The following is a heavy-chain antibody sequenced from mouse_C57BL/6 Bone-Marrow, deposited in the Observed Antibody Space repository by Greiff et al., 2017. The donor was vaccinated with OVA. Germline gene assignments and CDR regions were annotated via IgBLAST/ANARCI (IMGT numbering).Heavy chain of an antibody. Sequence: QVQLQQPGAELVMPGASVKLSCKASGYTFNSYWMHWVKQRPGQGLEWIGEIDPSDSYTNYNQKFKGKSTLTVDKSSSTAYMQLSSLTSEDSAVYYCARGGSYYFDYWGQGTTLTVSS. CDR1: GYTFNSYW. D-gene: IGHD1-1*01. V-gene: IGHV1-69*01. CDR3: ARGGSYYFDY. J-gene: IGHJ2*01. CDR2: IDPSDSYT.